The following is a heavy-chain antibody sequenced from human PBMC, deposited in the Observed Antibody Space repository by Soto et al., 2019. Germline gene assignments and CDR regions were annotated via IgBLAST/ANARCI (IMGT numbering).Heavy chain of an antibody. V-gene: IGHV1-69*13. CDR1: GGTFSSYA. Sequence: SVKVSCKASGGTFSSYAISWVRQAPGQGLEWMGGIIPIFGTANYAQKFQGRVTITADESTSTAYMELSSLRTEDTAVYYCARDYYGSGSLEDYYYYYGMDVWGQGTTVTVSS. CDR2: IIPIFGTA. CDR3: ARDYYGSGSLEDYYYYYGMDV. J-gene: IGHJ6*02. D-gene: IGHD3-10*01.